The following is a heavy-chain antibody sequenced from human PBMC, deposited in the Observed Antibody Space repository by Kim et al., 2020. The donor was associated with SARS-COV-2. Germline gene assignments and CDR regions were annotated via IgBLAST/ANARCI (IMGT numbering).Heavy chain of an antibody. V-gene: IGHV3-33*01. Sequence: KYYADSVKGRFTISRDNSKNTLYLQMNSLRAEDTAVYYCARGTMMTLFDPWGQGTLVTVSS. CDR3: ARGTMMTLFDP. D-gene: IGHD3-16*01. J-gene: IGHJ5*02. CDR2: K.